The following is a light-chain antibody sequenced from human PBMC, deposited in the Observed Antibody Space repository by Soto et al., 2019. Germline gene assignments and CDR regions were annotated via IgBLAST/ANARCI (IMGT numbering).Light chain of an antibody. CDR3: MQGTHWPWT. CDR1: QSLIHSDGNTY. Sequence: DVVMTQSPLSLPVTLGQPASISCRSSQSLIHSDGNTYLSWFQQRPDQSPRRLIYGVSDRDSGVPDRFTGSGSGTDFTLKISRVEAEDVGVYYCMQGTHWPWTFGQGTEVEIK. J-gene: IGKJ1*01. V-gene: IGKV2-30*02. CDR2: GVS.